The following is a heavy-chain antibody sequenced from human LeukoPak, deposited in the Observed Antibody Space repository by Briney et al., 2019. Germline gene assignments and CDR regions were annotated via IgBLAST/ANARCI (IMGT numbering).Heavy chain of an antibody. J-gene: IGHJ4*02. V-gene: IGHV3-7*01. CDR2: IKQDGGET. CDR3: ARDSGDRPRAVGYYFDY. CDR1: GFTLSTYW. Sequence: GGSLRLSCAASGFTLSTYWMAWVRQAPGKGLEWVANIKQDGGETYYVESVRGRFTISRDNAKNSLYLQMNSLRVEDTAVYYCARDSGDRPRAVGYYFDYWGQGTLVTVSS. D-gene: IGHD7-27*01.